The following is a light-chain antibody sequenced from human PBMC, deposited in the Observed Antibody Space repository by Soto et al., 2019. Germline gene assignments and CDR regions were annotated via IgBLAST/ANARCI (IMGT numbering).Light chain of an antibody. CDR3: QVWDTTIKHPV. Sequence: SYELIQPPSVSVAPGTTARITCGGNNSGSESVHWYQQKPGQAPVLVIYYDSDRPAGIPERLSGSKSGNTATLTITRVDAGDEADYYCQVWDTTIKHPVFGTGTKLTVL. J-gene: IGLJ1*01. CDR2: YDS. V-gene: IGLV3-21*04. CDR1: NSGSES.